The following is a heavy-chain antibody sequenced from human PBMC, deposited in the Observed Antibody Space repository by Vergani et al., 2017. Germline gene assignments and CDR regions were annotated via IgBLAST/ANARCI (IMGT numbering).Heavy chain of an antibody. J-gene: IGHJ4*02. CDR3: ARDSGGVWPEVGYFDY. CDR2: IYHSGST. Sequence: QLQLQESGSGLVKPSQTLSLTCAVSGGSISSGGYSWSWIRQPPGKGLEWIGYIYHSGSTYYNPSLKSQVTISVDRSKNQFSLKLSSVTAADTAVYYCARDSGGVWPEVGYFDYWGQGTLVTVSS. D-gene: IGHD2-21*02. V-gene: IGHV4-30-2*01. CDR1: GGSISSGGYS.